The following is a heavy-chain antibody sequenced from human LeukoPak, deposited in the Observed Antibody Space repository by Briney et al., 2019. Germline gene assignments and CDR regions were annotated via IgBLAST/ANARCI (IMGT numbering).Heavy chain of an antibody. CDR1: GGSFSGYY. CDR3: ARGRIAARGFYYYMDV. CDR2: INHSGST. Sequence: SETLSLTCAVYGGSFSGYYWSWIRQPPGKGLEWIGEINHSGSTNYNPSLKSRVTISVDTSKNQFSLKLGSVTAADTAVYYCARGRIAARGFYYYMDVWGKGTTVTVSS. J-gene: IGHJ6*03. V-gene: IGHV4-34*01. D-gene: IGHD6-6*01.